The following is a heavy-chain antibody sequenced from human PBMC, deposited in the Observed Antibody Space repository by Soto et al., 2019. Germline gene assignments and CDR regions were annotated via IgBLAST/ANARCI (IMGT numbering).Heavy chain of an antibody. J-gene: IGHJ3*02. D-gene: IGHD3-10*01. CDR2: MNPNSGNT. CDR1: GYTFTSYD. V-gene: IGHV1-8*01. CDR3: ARGNELWFGELLWASAFDI. Sequence: GASVKVSCKASGYTFTSYDINWVRQATGQGLEWMGWMNPNSGNTGYAQKFQGGVTMTRNTSISTAYMELSSLRSEDTAVYYCARGNELWFGELLWASAFDIWGQGTMVTVSS.